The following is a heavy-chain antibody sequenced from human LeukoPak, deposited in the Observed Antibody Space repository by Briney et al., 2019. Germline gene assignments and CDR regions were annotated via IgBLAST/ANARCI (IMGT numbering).Heavy chain of an antibody. CDR2: IKSKTDGGTT. V-gene: IGHV3-15*01. Sequence: GGSLRLSCAASGFTFRDAWMSWVRQAPGKGLEWVGRIKSKTDGGTTDYAAPVKGRFTISRDDSKNTLYLQMNSLKTEDTAVYYCARSGQRRCSGGTCYPYYFDYWGQGTLVTVSS. D-gene: IGHD2-15*01. J-gene: IGHJ4*02. CDR3: ARSGQRRCSGGTCYPYYFDY. CDR1: GFTFRDAW.